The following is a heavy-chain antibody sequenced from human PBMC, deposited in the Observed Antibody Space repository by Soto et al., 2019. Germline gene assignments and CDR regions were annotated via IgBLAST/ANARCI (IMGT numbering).Heavy chain of an antibody. J-gene: IGHJ6*03. V-gene: IGHV4-59*02. D-gene: IGHD3-10*01. CDR3: ARGRRYYGSGSNRNYYYMDV. CDR1: GDSVTSHY. Sequence: SETLSLTCSFSGDSVTSHYLTWIRQSPEKGLEWIGYMHYSGISHYNPSLKSRVTISVDTSKNQFSLKLSSVTAADTAVYYCARGRRYYGSGSNRNYYYMDVWGKGTTVTVSS. CDR2: MHYSGIS.